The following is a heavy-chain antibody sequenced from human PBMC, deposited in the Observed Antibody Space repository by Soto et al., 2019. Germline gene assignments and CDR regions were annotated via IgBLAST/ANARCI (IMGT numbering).Heavy chain of an antibody. D-gene: IGHD3-10*01. J-gene: IGHJ6*02. Sequence: PSETLSLTCAVSGGSISSGGYSWSWIRQPPGKGLELIGYIYHSASTYYNPSLKSRVTISVDRSKNQLSLKLSSVTAADTAVYYCVRVPVRKYYGAGSYNNYYFGMDVWGQGTTVTVSS. CDR3: VRVPVRKYYGAGSYNNYYFGMDV. CDR2: IYHSAST. CDR1: GGSISSGGYS. V-gene: IGHV4-30-2*01.